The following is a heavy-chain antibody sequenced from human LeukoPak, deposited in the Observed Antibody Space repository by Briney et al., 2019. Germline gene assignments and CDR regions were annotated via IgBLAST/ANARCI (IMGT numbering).Heavy chain of an antibody. CDR1: GYTFTNYG. CDR3: ARAWIMVTSHLDF. Sequence: ASVKVSCKASGYTFTNYGISWVRQAPGQGLEWMGWISAYSGGTNYAQKLQGRVTMTTDTSTSIAYMELRSLRSDDTAMYYCARAWIMVTSHLDFWGQGTLVTVSS. J-gene: IGHJ4*02. CDR2: ISAYSGGT. D-gene: IGHD2-21*02. V-gene: IGHV1-18*01.